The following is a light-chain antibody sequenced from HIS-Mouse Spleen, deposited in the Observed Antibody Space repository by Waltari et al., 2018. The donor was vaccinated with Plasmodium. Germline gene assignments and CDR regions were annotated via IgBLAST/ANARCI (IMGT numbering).Light chain of an antibody. CDR1: QGISSD. CDR3: QQFNSYPLT. Sequence: AIQLTEAPSSLPPAGGARGTIPCRASQGISSDLAWYQQQPGKAPKLLIYDASSLESGVPARFSGSGSGTDFTLTISSLQPEDFATYYCQQFNSYPLTFGGGTKVEIK. J-gene: IGKJ4*01. V-gene: IGKV1-13*02. CDR2: DAS.